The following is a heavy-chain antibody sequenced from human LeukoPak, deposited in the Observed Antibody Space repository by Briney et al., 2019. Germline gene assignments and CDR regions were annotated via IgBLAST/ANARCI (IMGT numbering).Heavy chain of an antibody. CDR2: FSGSSSST. J-gene: IGHJ4*02. CDR3: ARDHVSSGYPASDY. D-gene: IGHD3-22*01. CDR1: GFTFSSYA. Sequence: PGGSLRLSCAASGFTFSSYAISWVRQAPGKRREWVSAFSGSSSSTIYAGSVKGRFTISRDHSKNTLYLQMNSWRPDDPAIYFCARDHVSSGYPASDYWGRGTLVTVSS. V-gene: IGHV3-23*01.